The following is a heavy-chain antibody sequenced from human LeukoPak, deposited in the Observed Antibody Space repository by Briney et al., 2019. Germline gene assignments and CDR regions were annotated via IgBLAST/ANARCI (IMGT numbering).Heavy chain of an antibody. D-gene: IGHD2/OR15-2a*01. V-gene: IGHV3-15*04. Sequence: GGSLRLSCAASGFTFSNAWMSWVRQAPGKGLEWVGRIESKTDGGTTDYAAPVKGRFTISRDDSKNTLYLQMNSLKTEDTVVYCCTTIIVRFVGDCDQIPYYYYYYMDVWGKGTTVTVSS. CDR1: GFTFSNAW. J-gene: IGHJ6*03. CDR3: TTIIVRFVGDCDQIPYYYYYYMDV. CDR2: IESKTDGGTT.